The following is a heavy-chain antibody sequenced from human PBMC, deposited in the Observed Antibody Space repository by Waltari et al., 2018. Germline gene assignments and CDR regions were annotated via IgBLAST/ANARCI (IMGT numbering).Heavy chain of an antibody. D-gene: IGHD2-2*01. CDR1: GFTFSSYS. V-gene: IGHV3-48*01. CDR3: ARAFGSILNGMDV. Sequence: EVQLVESGGGLVQPGGSLRLSWAASGFTFSSYSLNWVRKAPGKGLEWVSYISSSSSTIYYADSVKGRFTISRDNAKNSLYLQMNSLRAEDTAVYYCARAFGSILNGMDVWGQGTTVTVSS. J-gene: IGHJ6*02. CDR2: ISSSSSTI.